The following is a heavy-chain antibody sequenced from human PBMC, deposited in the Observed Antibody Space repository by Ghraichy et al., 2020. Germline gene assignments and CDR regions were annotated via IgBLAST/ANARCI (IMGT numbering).Heavy chain of an antibody. D-gene: IGHD3-3*01. V-gene: IGHV4-59*02. J-gene: IGHJ3*02. CDR1: GGSVTSYY. Sequence: SETLSLTCTVSGGSVTSYYWTWIRQPPGKGLEWIGYIYNSGTTNYNPSLKSRVTISVDTSKNQFSLKLSSVTAADTAVYYCARVGGVVIPVSVAFDIWGQGTRVTVSS. CDR3: ARVGGVVIPVSVAFDI. CDR2: IYNSGTT.